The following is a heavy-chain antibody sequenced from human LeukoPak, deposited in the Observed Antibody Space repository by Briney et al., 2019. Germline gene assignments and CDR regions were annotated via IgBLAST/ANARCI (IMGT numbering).Heavy chain of an antibody. Sequence: SETLSLTCTVSGGSISSYYWSWIRQPPGKGLEWIGYIYTSGSTNYNPSLKSRVTISVDTSKNQFSLELSSVTAADTAVYYCARQDYDFWSGYSGYYYMDVWGKGTTVTVSS. J-gene: IGHJ6*03. CDR2: IYTSGST. D-gene: IGHD3-3*01. CDR1: GGSISSYY. CDR3: ARQDYDFWSGYSGYYYMDV. V-gene: IGHV4-4*09.